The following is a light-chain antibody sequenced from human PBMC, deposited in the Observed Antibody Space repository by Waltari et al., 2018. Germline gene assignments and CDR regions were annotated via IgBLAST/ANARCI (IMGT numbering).Light chain of an antibody. CDR3: QQCYTFPYT. V-gene: IGKV4-1*01. CDR1: QSVVFSSNNQNY. Sequence: DIVLTQSPDSLAVSLGERATINCKSSQSVVFSSNNQNYLAWYQQKPGHPPKLLITWASTRESGVPDRFSGSGSETDFTLTISSLQAEDVAVYYCQQCYTFPYTFGQGTKLEIK. CDR2: WAS. J-gene: IGKJ2*01.